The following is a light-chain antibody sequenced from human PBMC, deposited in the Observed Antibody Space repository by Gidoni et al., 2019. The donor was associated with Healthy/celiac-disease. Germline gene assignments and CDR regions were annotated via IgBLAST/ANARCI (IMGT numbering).Light chain of an antibody. CDR3: QQYGSSPA. V-gene: IGKV3-20*01. Sequence: EIVLTQSPGTLSLSPGESATLSCRASQRVSRSYLAWYQQKPGQAPRLLIYGASSRATGIPDRFSGMWSVTDFTLTISRLEPEDFAVYYCQQYGSSPAFGQGTKLEIK. CDR1: QRVSRSY. CDR2: GAS. J-gene: IGKJ2*01.